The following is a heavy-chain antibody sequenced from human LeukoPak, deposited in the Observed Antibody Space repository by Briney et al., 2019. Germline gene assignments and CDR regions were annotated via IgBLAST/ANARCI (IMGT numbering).Heavy chain of an antibody. CDR3: AKIAETSGSYGQGYDY. J-gene: IGHJ4*02. Sequence: GGTLRLSCAASGLIFSTYGMSWVRQAPGKGLEWVSGINNNGANTYYADSVKGRFTISRDNSKNTLYLQMNSLRAEDTAVYYCAKIAETSGSYGQGYDYWGQGTLVTVSS. D-gene: IGHD1-26*01. CDR2: INNNGANT. CDR1: GLIFSTYG. V-gene: IGHV3-23*01.